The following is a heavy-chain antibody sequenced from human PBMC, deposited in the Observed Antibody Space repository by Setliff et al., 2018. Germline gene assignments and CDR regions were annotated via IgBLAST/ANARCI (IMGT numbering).Heavy chain of an antibody. D-gene: IGHD4-17*01. Sequence: SETLSLTCTVSGGSINEANYYWSWIRQPAGKGLEWIGHIYTRGSTNYNPSLRSRVTISVDTSKNQFSLKLTSVTAADTAVYYCARHRTIPVTTTNYYYHKDVWGKGTTVTVSS. V-gene: IGHV4-61*09. CDR3: ARHRTIPVTTTNYYYHKDV. J-gene: IGHJ6*04. CDR1: GGSINEANYY. CDR2: IYTRGST.